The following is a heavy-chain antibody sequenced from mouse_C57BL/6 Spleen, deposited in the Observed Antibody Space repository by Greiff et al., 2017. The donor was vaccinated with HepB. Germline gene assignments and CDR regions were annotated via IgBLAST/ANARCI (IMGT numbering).Heavy chain of an antibody. CDR1: GYAFSSSW. Sequence: QVQLQQSGPELVKPGASVKISCKASGYAFSSSWMNWVKQRPGKGLEWIGRIYPGDGDTNYNGKFKGKATLTADKSSSTAYMQLSSLTSEDSAVYFGWYDYDEDFDYWGQGTTLTVSS. J-gene: IGHJ2*01. V-gene: IGHV1-82*01. CDR3: WYDYDEDFDY. D-gene: IGHD2-4*01. CDR2: IYPGDGDT.